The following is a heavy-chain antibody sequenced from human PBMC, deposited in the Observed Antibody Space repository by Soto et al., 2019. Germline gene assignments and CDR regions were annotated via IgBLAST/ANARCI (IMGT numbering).Heavy chain of an antibody. CDR3: AKVFTTGY. D-gene: IGHD3-22*01. J-gene: IGHJ4*02. V-gene: IGHV3-23*01. Sequence: GDLRLSIAASGFTFSSYAMRWVRQAPGKGLEWVSAISGSGGSAYYADSVKGRFTISRDNSKNTLYLQMNGLRAEDTAVYYCAKVFTTGYWGQGTLVTVSS. CDR1: GFTFSSYA. CDR2: ISGSGGSA.